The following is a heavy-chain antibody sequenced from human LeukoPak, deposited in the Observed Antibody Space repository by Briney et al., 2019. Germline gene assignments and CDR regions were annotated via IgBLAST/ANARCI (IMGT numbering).Heavy chain of an antibody. CDR1: GGSISSYY. V-gene: IGHV4-59*01. CDR3: ARERSMVRGVSWFDP. CDR2: IYYSGST. D-gene: IGHD3-10*01. J-gene: IGHJ5*02. Sequence: SETLSLTCTVSGGSISSYYWSWIRQPPGKGLEWIGYIYYSGSTNYNPPLKSRVTISVDTSKNQFSLKLSSVTAADTAVYYCARERSMVRGVSWFDPWGQGTLVTVSS.